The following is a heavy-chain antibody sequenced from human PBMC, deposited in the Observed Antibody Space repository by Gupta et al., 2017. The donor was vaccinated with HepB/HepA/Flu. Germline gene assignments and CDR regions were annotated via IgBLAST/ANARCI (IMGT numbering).Heavy chain of an antibody. CDR3: AGGDYDFWSGDNWFDP. CDR1: GFTFSSYE. J-gene: IGHJ5*02. Sequence: EVELVESGGGLVQPGGSLRLSCAASGFTFSSYEMNWVRQAPGKGLEWVSYISSGGSTIYYADAVKGRFTISRDNAYNSLFLLMNSLRAEDTAVYYCAGGDYDFWSGDNWFDPWGQGTLVTVSS. CDR2: ISSGGSTI. D-gene: IGHD3-3*01. V-gene: IGHV3-48*03.